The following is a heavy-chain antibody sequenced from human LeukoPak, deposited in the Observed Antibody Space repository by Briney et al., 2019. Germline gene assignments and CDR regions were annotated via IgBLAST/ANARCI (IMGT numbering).Heavy chain of an antibody. J-gene: IGHJ4*02. Sequence: SGPALVKPTQTLTLTCTFSGFSLSTSGMRVSWIRQPPGKALEWLARIDWDDDKFYSTSLKTRLTISKDTSKNQVVLTMTNMDPVDTATYCCARSEGIAVAGTFFDYWGQGTLVTVSS. CDR3: ARSEGIAVAGTFFDY. D-gene: IGHD6-19*01. V-gene: IGHV2-70*04. CDR2: IDWDDDK. CDR1: GFSLSTSGMR.